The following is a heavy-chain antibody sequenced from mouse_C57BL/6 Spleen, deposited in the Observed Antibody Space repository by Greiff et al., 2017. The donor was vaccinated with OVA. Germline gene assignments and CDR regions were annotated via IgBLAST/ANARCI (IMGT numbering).Heavy chain of an antibody. CDR3: ARGGYYGSSLYWYFDV. Sequence: VQLQQSGPALVKPGASVKISCKASGYSFTDYNMNWVKQSNGKSLEWIGVINPNYGTTSYNQKFKGKATLTVDQSSSTAYMQLNSLTSEDSAVYYCARGGYYGSSLYWYFDVWGTGTTVTVSS. V-gene: IGHV1-39*01. CDR2: INPNYGTT. D-gene: IGHD1-1*01. CDR1: GYSFTDYN. J-gene: IGHJ1*03.